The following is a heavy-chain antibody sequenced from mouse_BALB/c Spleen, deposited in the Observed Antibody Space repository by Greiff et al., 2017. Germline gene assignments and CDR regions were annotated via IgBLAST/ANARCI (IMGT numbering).Heavy chain of an antibody. CDR2: ISSGSSTI. CDR1: GFTFSSFG. V-gene: IGHV5-17*02. CDR3: ARCYYDYDGFAY. D-gene: IGHD2-4*01. J-gene: IGHJ3*01. Sequence: DVMLVESGGGLVQPGGSRKLSCAASGFTFSSFGMHWVRQAPEKGLEWVAYISSGSSTIYYADTVKGRFTISRDNPKNTLFLQMTSLRSEDTAMYYCARCYYDYDGFAYWGQGTLVTVSA.